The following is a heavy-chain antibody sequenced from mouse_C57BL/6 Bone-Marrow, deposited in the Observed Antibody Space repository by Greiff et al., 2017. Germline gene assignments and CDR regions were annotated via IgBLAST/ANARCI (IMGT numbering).Heavy chain of an antibody. V-gene: IGHV1-55*01. CDR3: ARSGYLLRRFWFAY. J-gene: IGHJ3*01. D-gene: IGHD1-1*01. CDR2: IYPGSGST. CDR1: GYTFTSYW. Sequence: QVQLQQPGAELVKPGASVKMSCKASGYTFTSYWITWVKQRPGQGLEWIGDIYPGSGSTNYNEKFKSKATLTVDTSSSTASMQLSSLTSEDSAVYYGARSGYLLRRFWFAYWGQGTLVTVSA.